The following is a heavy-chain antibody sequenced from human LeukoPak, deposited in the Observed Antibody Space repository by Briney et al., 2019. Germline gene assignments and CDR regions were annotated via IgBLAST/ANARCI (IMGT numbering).Heavy chain of an antibody. CDR1: GYTFTGYY. Sequence: ASVKVSCKASGYTFTGYYMHWVRQAPGQGLEWMGWINPNSGGTNYAQKFQGRVTMTRDTSISTAYMELSRLRSDDTAVYYCARDPEGGVSSWYPNWGQGTLVTVSS. CDR2: INPNSGGT. J-gene: IGHJ4*02. V-gene: IGHV1-2*02. CDR3: ARDPEGGVSSWYPN. D-gene: IGHD6-13*01.